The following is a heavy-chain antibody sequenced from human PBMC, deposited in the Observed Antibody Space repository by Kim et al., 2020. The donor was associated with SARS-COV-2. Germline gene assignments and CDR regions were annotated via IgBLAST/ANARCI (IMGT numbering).Heavy chain of an antibody. CDR1: GFTFSTYA. Sequence: GGSLRLSCAASGFTFSTYAMSWVRLAPGKGLEWVSSLTGSGGGTFYADSVMGRFTISRDNSQNTLYLQMNSLRADDTAVYYCAKARADRPHWFFDLWGRG. CDR3: AKARADRPHWFFDL. J-gene: IGHJ2*01. CDR2: LTGSGGGT. V-gene: IGHV3-23*01.